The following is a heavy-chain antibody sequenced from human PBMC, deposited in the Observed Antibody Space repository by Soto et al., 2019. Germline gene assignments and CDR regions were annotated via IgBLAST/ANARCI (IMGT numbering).Heavy chain of an antibody. Sequence: GGSLRLSCAASGFTFSNAWINWVRQAPGKGLEWVGRIKSKTDGGTTDYAAPVKGRFAISRDDSNNMVYLQMNSLKIEDTAVYYCTTDSYSTIIIVRFDYWGHGTLVTASS. V-gene: IGHV3-15*07. CDR3: TTDSYSTIIIVRFDY. CDR2: IKSKTDGGTT. J-gene: IGHJ4*01. D-gene: IGHD3-22*01. CDR1: GFTFSNAW.